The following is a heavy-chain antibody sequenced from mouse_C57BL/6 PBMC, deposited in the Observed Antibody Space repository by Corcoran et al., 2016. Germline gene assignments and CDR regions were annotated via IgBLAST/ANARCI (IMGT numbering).Heavy chain of an antibody. CDR2: INPNNGGT. CDR3: AREENYVAMDY. CDR1: GYTFTDYY. Sequence: EVQLQQSGPELVKPGASVKISCKASGYTFTDYYMNWVKQSHGKSLEWIGDINPNNGGTSYNQKFKGKATLTVDKSSNTAYMELRSLTSEDSAVYYCAREENYVAMDYWGQGTSVTVSS. V-gene: IGHV1-26*01. J-gene: IGHJ4*01. D-gene: IGHD1-1*02.